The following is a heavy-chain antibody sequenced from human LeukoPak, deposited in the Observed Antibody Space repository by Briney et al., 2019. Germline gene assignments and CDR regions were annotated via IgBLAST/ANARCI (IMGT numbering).Heavy chain of an antibody. V-gene: IGHV3-11*01. CDR1: GFTFSDYY. CDR2: ISRSGSTI. CDR3: ARDAPDYYYDSSGSLNNAFDI. Sequence: GGSLRLSCAASGFTFSDYYMSWIRQAPGKGLEWVSYISRSGSTIHYADSVKGRFTISRDNAKNSLYLQMNSLRAEDTAVYYCARDAPDYYYDSSGSLNNAFDIWGQGTMVTVSS. D-gene: IGHD3-22*01. J-gene: IGHJ3*02.